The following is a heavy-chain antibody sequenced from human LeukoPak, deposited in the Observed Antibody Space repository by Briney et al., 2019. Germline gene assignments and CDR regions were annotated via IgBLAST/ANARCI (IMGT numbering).Heavy chain of an antibody. V-gene: IGHV3-21*01. Sequence: PGGSLRLSCAASGFTCSTYNMNWVRQAPGKGLKWVSSISSSSSYIYYADSVKGRFTISRDNAKNSLYLQMNSLRAEDTSVYYCARASSGLVIPLGFDPWAQGTLVPVSS. CDR3: ARASSGLVIPLGFDP. CDR2: ISSSSSYI. D-gene: IGHD3/OR15-3a*01. J-gene: IGHJ5*02. CDR1: GFTCSTYN.